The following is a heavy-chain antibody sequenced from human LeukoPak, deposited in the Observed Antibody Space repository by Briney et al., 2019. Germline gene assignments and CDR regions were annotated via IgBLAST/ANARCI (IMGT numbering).Heavy chain of an antibody. J-gene: IGHJ6*03. CDR3: ARQYYYGSGRKIRYMDV. Sequence: SETLSLTCAVYGGSFSGYYWSWIRQPPGKGLEWIGEINHSGSTYYNPSLKSRVTISVDTSKNQFSLKLSSVTAADTAVYYCARQYYYGSGRKIRYMDVWGKGTTVTISS. CDR2: INHSGST. CDR1: GGSFSGYY. V-gene: IGHV4-34*01. D-gene: IGHD3-10*01.